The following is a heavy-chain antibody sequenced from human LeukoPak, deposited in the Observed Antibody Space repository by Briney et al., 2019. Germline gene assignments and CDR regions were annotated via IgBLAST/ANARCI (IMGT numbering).Heavy chain of an antibody. J-gene: IGHJ4*02. CDR1: GFTFSSYE. Sequence: PGGSLRLSCAASGFTFSSYEMNWVRQAPGKGLEWVSYISSSGDTIYYADSVKGRFTISRDNAKNSLYLQMNSLRAEDTAIYYCARRGYSDSSGYDYWGQGTLVTVSS. V-gene: IGHV3-48*03. CDR2: ISSSGDTI. CDR3: ARRGYSDSSGYDY. D-gene: IGHD3-22*01.